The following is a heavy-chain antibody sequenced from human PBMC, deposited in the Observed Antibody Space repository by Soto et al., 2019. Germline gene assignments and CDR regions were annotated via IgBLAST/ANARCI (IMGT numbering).Heavy chain of an antibody. CDR2: INHSGST. CDR1: GGSFSGYH. CDR3: ASGPMVRGVIITTPWDY. Sequence: QVQLQQWGAGLLKPSETLSLTCAVYGGSFSGYHWSWIRQPPGKGLEWIGEINHSGSTNYNPSLKSRVTISVDTSKNQFSLKLSSVTAADTAVYYCASGPMVRGVIITTPWDYWGQGTLVTVSS. V-gene: IGHV4-34*01. J-gene: IGHJ4*02. D-gene: IGHD3-10*01.